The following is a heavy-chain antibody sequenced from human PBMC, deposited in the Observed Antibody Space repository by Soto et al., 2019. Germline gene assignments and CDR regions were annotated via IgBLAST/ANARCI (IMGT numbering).Heavy chain of an antibody. CDR3: ARHIEADTAMVNFDY. CDR1: GFSLSNARMG. CDR2: IFSNDEK. D-gene: IGHD5-18*01. J-gene: IGHJ4*02. V-gene: IGHV2-26*01. Sequence: QVTLKESGPVLVKPTETLTLTCTVSGFSLSNARMGVSWIRQPPGKALEWLAHIFSNDEKSYSTSLKSRLTISKDTSKSQVVLTMTNVDPVDTATYYCARHIEADTAMVNFDYWGQGTLVTVSS.